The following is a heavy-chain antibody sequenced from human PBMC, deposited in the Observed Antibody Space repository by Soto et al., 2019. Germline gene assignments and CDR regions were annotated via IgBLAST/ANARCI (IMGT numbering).Heavy chain of an antibody. CDR1: GYTFTSYA. J-gene: IGHJ4*02. CDR2: INAGNGNT. V-gene: IGHV1-3*01. CDR3: ANALGLYYFDY. Sequence: QVQLVQSGAEVKKPGASVKVSCKASGYTFTSYAMHWVRQAPGQRLEWMGWINAGNGNTKHSQKFQGRVTITRDTSASTAYMELSSLRSEDTAVYYCANALGLYYFDYWGQGTLVTVSS. D-gene: IGHD3-16*01.